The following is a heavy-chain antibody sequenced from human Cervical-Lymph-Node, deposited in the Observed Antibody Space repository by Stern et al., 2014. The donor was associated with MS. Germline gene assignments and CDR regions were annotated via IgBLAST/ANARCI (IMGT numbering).Heavy chain of an antibody. V-gene: IGHV2-26*01. D-gene: IGHD3-3*01. Sequence: QVTLKESGPVLVKPTEPLTLTCTVSGFSLSNARMGVSWIRQPPGKALEWLAHILSNDEKSYSTSLKSRLTISKDTSKSQVVLTMTNMDPVDTATYYCARAWSGKFDYWGQGTLVTVSS. CDR3: ARAWSGKFDY. J-gene: IGHJ4*02. CDR1: GFSLSNARMG. CDR2: ILSNDEK.